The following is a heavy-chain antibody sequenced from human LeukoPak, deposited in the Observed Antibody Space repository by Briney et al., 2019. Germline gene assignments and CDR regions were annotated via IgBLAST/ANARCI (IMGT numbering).Heavy chain of an antibody. CDR2: MNPNNGDT. J-gene: IGHJ4*02. Sequence: SVKVSCKSSVYIFNSYEMSWVRQATGQGLEWMGWMNPNNGDTGYVYKFQGRVTMTRDTSTSTAYMELSSLTSEDTDVYYCARGTRTVDYWGQGTLVTVSS. CDR1: VYIFNSYE. V-gene: IGHV1-8*02. CDR3: ARGTRTVDY.